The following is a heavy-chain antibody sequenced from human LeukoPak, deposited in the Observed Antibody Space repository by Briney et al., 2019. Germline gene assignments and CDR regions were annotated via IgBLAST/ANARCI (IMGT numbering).Heavy chain of an antibody. J-gene: IGHJ3*02. Sequence: PSETLSLTCTVSGGSISSYYWSWIRQPPGKGLEWIGYIYYSGSTNYNPSLTSRVTISVDTSKNQFSLKLGSVTAADTAVYYCARRDSSSWYGPAFDIWGQGTMVTVSS. CDR2: IYYSGST. CDR3: ARRDSSSWYGPAFDI. D-gene: IGHD6-13*01. V-gene: IGHV4-59*01. CDR1: GGSISSYY.